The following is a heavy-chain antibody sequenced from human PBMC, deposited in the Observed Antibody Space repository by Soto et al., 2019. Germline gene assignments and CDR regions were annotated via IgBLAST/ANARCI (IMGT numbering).Heavy chain of an antibody. CDR3: AKAASSGYI. D-gene: IGHD3-22*01. V-gene: IGHV3-23*01. CDR2: LSSTGVNT. CDR1: GFTFSSYV. J-gene: IGHJ4*02. Sequence: GGSLRLSCAASGFTFSSYVMSWVRQAPGKGLEWVSGLSSTGVNTYYADSVKGRFTISRDNSKNTLYLQMNSLRAEDTAVYYCAKAASSGYIWGQGTLVTVSS.